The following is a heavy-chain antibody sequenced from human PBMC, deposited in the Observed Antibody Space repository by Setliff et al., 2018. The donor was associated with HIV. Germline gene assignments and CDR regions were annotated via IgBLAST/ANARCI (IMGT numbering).Heavy chain of an antibody. V-gene: IGHV4-39*07. Sequence: KTSETLSLTCTVSGGSISSSSYYWGWIRQPPGRGLEWIGSIYYSGSTYYNPSLKSRVTISVDTSKNQFSLKLSSVTAADTAVYYCARDGELTDAFDIWGQGTMVTVSS. D-gene: IGHD1-26*01. CDR2: IYYSGST. CDR3: ARDGELTDAFDI. J-gene: IGHJ3*02. CDR1: GGSISSSSYY.